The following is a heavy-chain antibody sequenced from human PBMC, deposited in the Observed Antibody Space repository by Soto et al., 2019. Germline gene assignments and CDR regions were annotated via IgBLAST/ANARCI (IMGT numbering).Heavy chain of an antibody. CDR2: IYWNGDK. D-gene: IGHD6-6*01. CDR1: GFSLSTVGVG. J-gene: IGHJ5*02. CDR3: AHKGQLVGDGFDP. Sequence: QITLKESGPTLVKPTQTLTLTCTFSGFSLSTVGVGVGWIRQPPGKALQWLALIYWNGDKYYSPSLTNRLTITKDTSKHQVVLTMTDMDPVDAGTFFCAHKGQLVGDGFDPWGQGTLVTVSS. V-gene: IGHV2-5*01.